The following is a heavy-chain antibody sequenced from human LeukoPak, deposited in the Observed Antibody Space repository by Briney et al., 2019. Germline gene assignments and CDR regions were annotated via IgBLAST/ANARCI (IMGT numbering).Heavy chain of an antibody. CDR3: AKYVSAKGPPYALDV. D-gene: IGHD2/OR15-2a*01. J-gene: IGHJ6*02. CDR2: ISASGGST. CDR1: GFIFSSYA. Sequence: PGGSLRLSCAASGFIFSSYAMQWVRQAPGKGLEWVSGISASGGSTWYADSVKGRFTISRDNSKNTLYLQMNSLRAEDTAVYYCAKYVSAKGPPYALDVWGQGTTVTVSS. V-gene: IGHV3-23*01.